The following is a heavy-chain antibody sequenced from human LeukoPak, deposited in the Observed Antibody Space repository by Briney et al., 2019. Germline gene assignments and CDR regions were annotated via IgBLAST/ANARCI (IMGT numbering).Heavy chain of an antibody. D-gene: IGHD6-19*01. Sequence: GGSLRLSCAASGFSFSSYAMNWVRQAPGKGLEWVSFIGGSGGRTSYADSVKGRFTISRDNSKNTLYLQMNSLRAEDTAVYFCAKVRYSSGRYDFDYWGQGTLVTVSS. V-gene: IGHV3-23*01. J-gene: IGHJ4*02. CDR2: IGGSGGRT. CDR3: AKVRYSSGRYDFDY. CDR1: GFSFSSYA.